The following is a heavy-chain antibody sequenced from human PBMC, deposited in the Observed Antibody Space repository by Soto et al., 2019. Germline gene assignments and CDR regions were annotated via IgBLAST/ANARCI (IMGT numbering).Heavy chain of an antibody. J-gene: IGHJ5*02. D-gene: IGHD5-12*01. Sequence: SETLSLTCTVSGGSISNYYWTWVRQPPGKGLEWIGYVYYSGSTNYNPSLESRVTISVDTSKNQFSLKLSSVTAADTAVYYCVRFTYKSGFNWFDPWGQGTQVTVSS. CDR2: VYYSGST. CDR3: VRFTYKSGFNWFDP. V-gene: IGHV4-59*12. CDR1: GGSISNYY.